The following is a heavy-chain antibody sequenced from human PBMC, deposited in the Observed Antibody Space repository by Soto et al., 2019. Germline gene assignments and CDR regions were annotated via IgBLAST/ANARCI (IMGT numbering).Heavy chain of an antibody. D-gene: IGHD6-19*01. CDR3: ARDSGWPIRYMDV. CDR2: IYHSGST. J-gene: IGHJ6*03. Sequence: QVQLQESGPGLVKPSGTLSLTCAVSSGSISSSNWWSWVRQPPGKGLEWIGEIYHSGSTNYNPSLKSRVTLSVDKSKNPFSLKLSSVTAADTAVYYCARDSGWPIRYMDVWGKGTTVTVSS. V-gene: IGHV4-4*02. CDR1: SGSISSSNW.